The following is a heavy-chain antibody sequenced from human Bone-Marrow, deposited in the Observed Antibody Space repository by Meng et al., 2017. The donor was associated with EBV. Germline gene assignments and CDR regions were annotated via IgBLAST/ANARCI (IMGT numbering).Heavy chain of an antibody. CDR2: IYYSSST. CDR1: DDSIHSGGYY. D-gene: IGHD4-17*01. Sequence: QVQRQASVPGLVQPSQTLSLTCAVSDDSIHSGGYYWSWIRQPPGKGLEWIGYIYYSSSTYYTPSLKTRLTISLDTSKSQFSLKLYSVTAADTAMYYCARAGRGYGDFEYYIDYWGQGTLVTVSS. J-gene: IGHJ4*02. V-gene: IGHV4-30-4*01. CDR3: ARAGRGYGDFEYYIDY.